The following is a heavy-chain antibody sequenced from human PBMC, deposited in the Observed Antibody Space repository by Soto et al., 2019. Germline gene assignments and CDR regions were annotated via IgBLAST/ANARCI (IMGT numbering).Heavy chain of an antibody. Sequence: ASVKVSCKSSGDTFTTYALHWLRQAPGQGLQWMGWINTGSGNTKYSVDFQGRVTFTRDDAQNTVYLQMSRVRVEDTAIYYCVRGGRGSYPLDFWGQGTPVTVSS. V-gene: IGHV1-3*03. CDR3: VRGGRGSYPLDF. CDR2: INTGSGNT. CDR1: GDTFTTYA. D-gene: IGHD1-26*01. J-gene: IGHJ4*02.